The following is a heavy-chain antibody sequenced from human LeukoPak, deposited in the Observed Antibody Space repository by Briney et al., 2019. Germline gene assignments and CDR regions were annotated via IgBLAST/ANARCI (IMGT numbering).Heavy chain of an antibody. D-gene: IGHD3-3*01. V-gene: IGHV1-18*04. CDR3: ARADFWSGYSYYYYGMDV. J-gene: IGHJ6*02. CDR2: ISGYNGNT. CDR1: GYTFTGYY. Sequence: ASVKVSCKASGYTFTGYYMHWVRQAPGQGLEWMGWISGYNGNTNYAQKLQGRVTMTTDTSTSTAYMELRSLRSDDTAVYYCARADFWSGYSYYYYGMDVWGQGTTVTVSS.